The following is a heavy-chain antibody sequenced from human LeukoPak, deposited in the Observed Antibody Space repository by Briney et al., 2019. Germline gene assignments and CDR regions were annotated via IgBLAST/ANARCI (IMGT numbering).Heavy chain of an antibody. CDR2: IIPIFGTA. CDR1: GGTFSSYA. CDR3: AGDLYPDYDILTGSTLAYYYGMDV. Sequence: GASVTVSCTASGGTFSSYAISWVRQAPGQGLEWMGGIIPIFGTANYAQKFQGRVTITADESTSTAYMELSSLRSEDTAVYYCAGDLYPDYDILTGSTLAYYYGMDVWGQGTTVTVSS. V-gene: IGHV1-69*13. J-gene: IGHJ6*02. D-gene: IGHD3-9*01.